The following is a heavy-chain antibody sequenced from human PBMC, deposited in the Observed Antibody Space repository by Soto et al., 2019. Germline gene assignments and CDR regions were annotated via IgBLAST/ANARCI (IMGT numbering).Heavy chain of an antibody. CDR3: ASVRYYDSSGRTRRYYFDY. CDR2: IIPIFGTA. V-gene: IGHV1-69*01. D-gene: IGHD3-22*01. CDR1: GGTFSSYA. J-gene: IGHJ4*02. Sequence: QVQLVQSGAEVKKPGSSVKVSCKASGGTFSSYAISWVRQAPGQGLEWMGGIIPIFGTANYAQKFQGRVTITADESTSTAYVELSSLRCEDTAVYYCASVRYYDSSGRTRRYYFDYWGQGTLVTVSS.